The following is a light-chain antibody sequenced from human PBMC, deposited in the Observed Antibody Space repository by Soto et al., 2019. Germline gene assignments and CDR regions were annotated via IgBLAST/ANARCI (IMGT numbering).Light chain of an antibody. CDR3: SSYTSSSTPHV. CDR2: DVS. V-gene: IGLV2-14*01. CDR1: SSDVGGYNF. J-gene: IGLJ1*01. Sequence: QSALTQPASVSGSPGQSITISCTGTSSDVGGYNFVSWYQQHPGKPPKLMINDVSNRPSGVSNRFSGSKSGNTASLTISGLQAEDEADYYCSSYTSSSTPHVFGTGTKLTVL.